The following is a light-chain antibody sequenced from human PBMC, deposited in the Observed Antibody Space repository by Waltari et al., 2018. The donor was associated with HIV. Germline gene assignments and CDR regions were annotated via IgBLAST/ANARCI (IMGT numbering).Light chain of an antibody. V-gene: IGLV1-44*01. CDR3: AAWDASLHVV. Sequence: QSVLTQPPPASGTLGQAVPLSCFGSSSNIGTNTVNWYQHLPGAAPKPIIFRNHQRPSWVPDRFSGSQSGTSAFLTITGLLPGDEATYYCAAWDASLHVVFGGGTQLTVL. CDR1: SSNIGTNT. J-gene: IGLJ2*01. CDR2: RNH.